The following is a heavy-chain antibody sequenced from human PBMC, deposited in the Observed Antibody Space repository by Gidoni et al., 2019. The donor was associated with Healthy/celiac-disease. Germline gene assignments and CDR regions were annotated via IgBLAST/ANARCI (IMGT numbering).Heavy chain of an antibody. V-gene: IGHV3-23*01. CDR3: AKAAGYSSSSLATD. Sequence: EVQLLASGGGLGQPVGSLILSCAASGLSFSSYAMSWLRPAPGKGLWWVSAMRGSGGSTYYADSVKGRFTISRDNSKNTLYLQMNSLRAEDTAVYYCAKAAGYSSSSLATDWGQGTLVTVSS. CDR2: MRGSGGST. J-gene: IGHJ4*02. D-gene: IGHD6-6*01. CDR1: GLSFSSYA.